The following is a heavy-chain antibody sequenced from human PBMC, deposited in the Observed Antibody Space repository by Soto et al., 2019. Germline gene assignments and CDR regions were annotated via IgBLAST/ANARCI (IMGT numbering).Heavy chain of an antibody. V-gene: IGHV4-31*03. Sequence: QVQLQESGPGLVRPSQTLSLTCSVSGDAISGGGFFWIWIGQFPGKCLEWLGHTYYTGRPYYNQSLKGRVDISGDSPKNHFSLQLRALTAADTALYYCVRARGASGSPAPPGMDVWGQGTAVVVS. CDR2: TYYTGRP. CDR1: GDAISGGGFF. J-gene: IGHJ6*02. D-gene: IGHD3-10*01. CDR3: VRARGASGSPAPPGMDV.